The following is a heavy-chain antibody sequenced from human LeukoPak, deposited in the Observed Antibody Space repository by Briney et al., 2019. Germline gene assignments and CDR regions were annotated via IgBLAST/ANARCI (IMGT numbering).Heavy chain of an antibody. J-gene: IGHJ4*03. Sequence: GGSLRLSCAASGFTLSSYAMGWVRQAAGKGLEWVSGISGSGRRSNYADYADSVKGRFTISRDNSNNTLYLQMNGLRAEDTAVYYCAKETGYYDSSGYFWGYFDYWGQGTLVTVSS. D-gene: IGHD3-22*01. V-gene: IGHV3-23*01. CDR3: AKETGYYDSSGYFWGYFDY. CDR2: ISGSGRRSNYA. CDR1: GFTLSSYA.